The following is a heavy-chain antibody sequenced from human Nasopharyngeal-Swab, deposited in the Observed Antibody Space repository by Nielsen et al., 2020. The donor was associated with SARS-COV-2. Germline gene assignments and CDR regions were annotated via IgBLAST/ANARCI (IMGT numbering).Heavy chain of an antibody. CDR2: VRVRANSYTA. V-gene: IGHV3-72*01. Sequence: SCVASGFNLGDYYMDWVRQAPGTGLEWLGHVRVRANSYTAEYAASVTDRFTISRAESKNLLFLQMNSLKTEDTAVYYCARVGICNNDWCGSYDSWGQGTLVTVSS. J-gene: IGHJ4*02. CDR1: GFNLGDYY. CDR3: ARVGICNNDWCGSYDS. D-gene: IGHD3-9*01.